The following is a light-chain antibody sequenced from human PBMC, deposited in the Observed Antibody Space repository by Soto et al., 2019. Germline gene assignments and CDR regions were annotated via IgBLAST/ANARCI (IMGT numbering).Light chain of an antibody. CDR3: SSYTGSNSIL. CDR2: EVS. V-gene: IGLV2-14*01. CDR1: SSDIGDYAY. Sequence: QSVLTQPASVSGSPGQSITISCTGSSSDIGDYAYVSWYQQHPDKAPKLMIYEVSNRPSGVSNRFSGSKSGNTASLTISGLLAEDEADYYCSSYTGSNSILFGGGTK. J-gene: IGLJ3*02.